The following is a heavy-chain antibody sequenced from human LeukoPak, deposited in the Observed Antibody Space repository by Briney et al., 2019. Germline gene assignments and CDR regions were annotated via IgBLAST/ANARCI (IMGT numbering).Heavy chain of an antibody. CDR2: IYTSGST. CDR3: ARDLAGDGYWFDP. Sequence: PSETLSLTCTVSGGSISSGSYYWSWIRQPAGKGLEWIGRIYTSGSTNYNPSLKSRVTISVDTSKNQFSLKLSSVTAADTAVYYCARDLAGDGYWFDPWGQGTLVTVSS. J-gene: IGHJ5*02. V-gene: IGHV4-61*02. CDR1: GGSISSGSYY. D-gene: IGHD2-2*03.